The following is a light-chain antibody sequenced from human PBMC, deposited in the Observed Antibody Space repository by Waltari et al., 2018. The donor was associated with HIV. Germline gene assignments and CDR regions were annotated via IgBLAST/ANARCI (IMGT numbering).Light chain of an antibody. Sequence: DIQMTQSPSSLSASVGDRVTITCRASQIIANYLNWYQHKPGKAPKVLIFAAATLQSGVPARFSGTGYGTDFSLTITILQREDFATYYCQQTYITPRTFGQGTKVEIK. CDR2: AAA. V-gene: IGKV1-39*01. J-gene: IGKJ1*01. CDR1: QIIANY. CDR3: QQTYITPRT.